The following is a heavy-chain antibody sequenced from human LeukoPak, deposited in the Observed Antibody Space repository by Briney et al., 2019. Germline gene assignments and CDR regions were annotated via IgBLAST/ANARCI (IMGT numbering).Heavy chain of an antibody. CDR3: ARHGGSLDYFDS. CDR2: IYHGGYT. D-gene: IGHD2-15*01. V-gene: IGHV4-59*08. J-gene: IGHJ4*02. CDR1: TGSISTYY. Sequence: SETLSLTCSVSTGSISTYYWSRIRKSPGKGLEWIGYIYHGGYTSYNPSLKRRVTISVESSKTQFFLRLTSLTAADTALYCCARHGGSLDYFDSWGPGSLVIVSS.